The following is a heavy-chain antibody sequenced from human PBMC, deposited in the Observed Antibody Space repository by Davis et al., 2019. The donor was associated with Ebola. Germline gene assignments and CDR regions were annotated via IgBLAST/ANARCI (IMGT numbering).Heavy chain of an antibody. J-gene: IGHJ4*02. V-gene: IGHV3-23*01. CDR1: EFTFSSYA. CDR3: AKVSFRFWDF. Sequence: PGGSLRLSCAASEFTFSSYAMSWVRQAPGKGLEWVSSISGSGDSTYHADSVKGRFTISRDNSKNTLYFQMNSLRADDTAVYYCAKVSFRFWDFWGQGALVTVSS. CDR2: ISGSGDST. D-gene: IGHD3-3*01.